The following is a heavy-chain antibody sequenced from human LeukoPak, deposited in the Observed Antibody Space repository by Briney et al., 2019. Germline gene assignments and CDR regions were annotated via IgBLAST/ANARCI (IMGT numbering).Heavy chain of an antibody. D-gene: IGHD5-12*01. CDR1: GGTFSSYA. V-gene: IGHV1-69*05. J-gene: IGHJ5*02. CDR3: ARGHSGYDFSPRDAWDWFDP. CDR2: IIPIFGTA. Sequence: ASVKVSCKASGGTFSSYAISWVRQAPGQGLEWMGGIIPIFGTANYAQKFQGRVTMTRDTSISTAYMELSRLRSDDTAVYYCARGHSGYDFSPRDAWDWFDPWGQGTLVTVSS.